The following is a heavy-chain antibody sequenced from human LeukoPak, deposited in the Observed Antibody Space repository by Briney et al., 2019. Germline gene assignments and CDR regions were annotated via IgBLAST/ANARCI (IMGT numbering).Heavy chain of an antibody. J-gene: IGHJ6*02. D-gene: IGHD3-10*01. CDR3: ARSRSGSGYYAMDV. V-gene: IGHV1-18*01. CDR1: GYTFNTFG. CDR2: ISAYNGNT. Sequence: GASVKVSCKASGYTFNTFGISRVRQAPGQGLEWMGWISAYNGNTNYAQKVQVRVTMTTDTSTSTAYMELRSLTSDDTAVYYCARSRSGSGYYAMDVWGQGTTVTVSS.